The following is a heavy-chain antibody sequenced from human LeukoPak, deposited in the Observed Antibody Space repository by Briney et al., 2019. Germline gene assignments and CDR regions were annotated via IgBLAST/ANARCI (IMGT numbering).Heavy chain of an antibody. V-gene: IGHV4-59*08. CDR2: THYSGTT. D-gene: IGHD2-15*01. CDR1: GGSISSYY. J-gene: IGHJ4*02. Sequence: PSETLSLTCTVSGGSISSYYWTWIRRSPGRGLEWIGYTHYSGTTNYNPSLKSRVTISVDTSKNQFSLKLISVTAADTAMYYCARRGGSFDGPADYWGQGTLVTVSS. CDR3: ARRGGSFDGPADY.